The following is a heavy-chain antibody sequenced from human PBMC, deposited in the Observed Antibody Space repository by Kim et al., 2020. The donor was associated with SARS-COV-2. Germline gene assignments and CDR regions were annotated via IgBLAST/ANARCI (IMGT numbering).Heavy chain of an antibody. V-gene: IGHV3-30*02. D-gene: IGHD3-16*01. J-gene: IGHJ4*02. Sequence: ESIMSRITISRDHSKNTLYLQMNGLSPEDTAVYICAKADYGSIDYWGQGTLGTVSS. CDR3: AKADYGSIDY.